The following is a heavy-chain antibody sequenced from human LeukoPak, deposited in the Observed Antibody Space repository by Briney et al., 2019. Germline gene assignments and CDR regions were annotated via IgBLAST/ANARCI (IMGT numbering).Heavy chain of an antibody. J-gene: IGHJ4*02. CDR2: ISYDGKNE. V-gene: IGHV3-30*18. CDR3: AKQMAVDYFDY. D-gene: IGHD5-24*01. CDR1: GFTFSNFG. Sequence: GGSLRLSCAASGFTFSNFGMHWVRQAPGKGLEWLAVISYDGKNEYYTDSVKGRFTIYRDNAKNTLYLQMNSLRAEDTAVYYCAKQMAVDYFDYWGQGTLVTVSP.